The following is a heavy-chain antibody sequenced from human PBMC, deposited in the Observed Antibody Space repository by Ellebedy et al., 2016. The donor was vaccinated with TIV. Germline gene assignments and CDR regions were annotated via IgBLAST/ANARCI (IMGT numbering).Heavy chain of an antibody. CDR2: INHSGST. V-gene: IGHV4-34*01. Sequence: SETLSLXXTVSGGSISSYYWSWIRQPPGKGLEWIGEINHSGSTNYNPSLKSRVTISVDTSKNQFSLKLSSVTAADTAVYYCARGNGYFDPSFDYWGQGTLVTVSS. D-gene: IGHD3-3*01. CDR3: ARGNGYFDPSFDY. CDR1: GGSISSYY. J-gene: IGHJ4*02.